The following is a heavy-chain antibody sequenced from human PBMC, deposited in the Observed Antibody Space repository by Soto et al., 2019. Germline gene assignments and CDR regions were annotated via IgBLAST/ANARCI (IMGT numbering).Heavy chain of an antibody. CDR1: GFTFSDYI. V-gene: IGHV3-21*01. D-gene: IGHD6-13*01. CDR3: ARDRQRSSSSWYNCFDP. Sequence: EVQLVESGGGLVKPGGSLRLSCTASGFTFSDYIMNWVRQAPGQGLEWVSSISNTGGYIYYADSVKGRFTISRDNAKNSLYLQMNSLRAEDTAVYYCARDRQRSSSSWYNCFDPWGQGTLVTVSS. J-gene: IGHJ5*02. CDR2: ISNTGGYI.